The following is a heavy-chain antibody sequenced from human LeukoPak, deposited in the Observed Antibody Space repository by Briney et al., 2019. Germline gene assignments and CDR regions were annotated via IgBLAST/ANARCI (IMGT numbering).Heavy chain of an antibody. Sequence: GGSLRLSCAASGFTVSSNYMSWVRQAPGKGLEWASVIYSGGSTYYADPVKGRFTISRDNSKNTLYLQMNSLRAEDTAVYYCASSPTMVRGVMVYWGQGTLVTVSS. D-gene: IGHD3-10*01. CDR2: IYSGGST. CDR3: ASSPTMVRGVMVY. J-gene: IGHJ4*02. V-gene: IGHV3-53*01. CDR1: GFTVSSNY.